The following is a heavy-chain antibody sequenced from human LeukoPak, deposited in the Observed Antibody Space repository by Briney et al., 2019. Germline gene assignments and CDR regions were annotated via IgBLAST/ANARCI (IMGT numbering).Heavy chain of an antibody. D-gene: IGHD3-22*01. J-gene: IGHJ5*02. CDR2: INHSGST. Sequence: SETLSLTCAVYGGSFSGYYWSWIRQPPGKGLGWIGEINHSGSTNYNPSLKSRVTISVDTSKNQFSLKLSSVTAADTAVYYCARRYYYDSSGYYYGGWFDPWGQGTLVTVSS. CDR3: ARRYYYDSSGYYYGGWFDP. V-gene: IGHV4-34*01. CDR1: GGSFSGYY.